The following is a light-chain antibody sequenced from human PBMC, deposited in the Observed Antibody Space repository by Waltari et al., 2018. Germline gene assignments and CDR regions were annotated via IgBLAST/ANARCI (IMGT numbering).Light chain of an antibody. CDR2: ASS. CDR3: QEYGSSPPKFS. Sequence: TVSLSPGERATLSCRANQRVSTSHLAWYQQRPGQSPTLVIYASSTRATGIPDRFSGSGSGTDFTLTISRLEPEDFGVYYCQEYGSSPPKFSFGPGTKV. V-gene: IGKV3-20*01. CDR1: QRVSTSH. J-gene: IGKJ3*01.